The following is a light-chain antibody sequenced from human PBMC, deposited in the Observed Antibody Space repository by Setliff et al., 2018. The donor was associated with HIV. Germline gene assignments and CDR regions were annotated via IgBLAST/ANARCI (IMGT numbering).Light chain of an antibody. J-gene: IGLJ1*01. Sequence: QPALTQPASVSGSPGQSITISCTGTSSDVGGYNYVSWYQQYPGKAPKLMIYEVNNRPSGVSNRFSGSKSGNTASLTISGLQAEDEADYYCTSYASSSTLYVFGTGTKVTVL. CDR3: TSYASSSTLYV. CDR2: EVN. V-gene: IGLV2-14*01. CDR1: SSDVGGYNY.